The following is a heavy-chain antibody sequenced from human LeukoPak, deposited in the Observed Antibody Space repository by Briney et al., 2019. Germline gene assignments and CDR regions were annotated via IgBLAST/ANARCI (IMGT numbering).Heavy chain of an antibody. CDR2: IWYDGSNK. Sequence: PGRSLRLSCAASGFTFSSYGMHWVRQAPGKGLEWVAVIWYDGSNKYYADSVKGRFTISRDNCKNTLYLQMNSLRAEDTAVYYCASGSYEFDYWGQGTLVTVSS. V-gene: IGHV3-33*01. CDR3: ASGSYEFDY. J-gene: IGHJ4*02. CDR1: GFTFSSYG. D-gene: IGHD1-26*01.